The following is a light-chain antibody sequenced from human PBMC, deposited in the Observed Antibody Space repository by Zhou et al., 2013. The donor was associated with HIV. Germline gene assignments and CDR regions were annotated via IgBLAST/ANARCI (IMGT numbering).Light chain of an antibody. Sequence: EIVLTQSPGTLSLSPGERATLSCRASQSVSSSYLAWYQQKPGQAPRLLIYATSSRATGIPDRFSGSGSATDFTLTISRLEPEDFAVYYCQQYVSSRALTFGGGTKVEIK. CDR2: ATS. J-gene: IGKJ4*01. V-gene: IGKV3-20*01. CDR1: QSVSSSY. CDR3: QQYVSSRALT.